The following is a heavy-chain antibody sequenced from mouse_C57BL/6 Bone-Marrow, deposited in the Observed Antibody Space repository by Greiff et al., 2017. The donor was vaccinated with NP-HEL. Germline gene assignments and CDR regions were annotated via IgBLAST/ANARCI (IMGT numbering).Heavy chain of an antibody. D-gene: IGHD2-12*01. J-gene: IGHJ4*01. CDR1: GYTFTDYY. Sequence: QVQLQQSGAELVRPGASVKLSCKASGYTFTDYYINWVKQRPGQGLEWIARIYPGSGNTYYNEKFKGKATLTAEKSSGTAYMQLSSLTSEDSAVYFCARSYSPYAMDYWGQGTSVTVSS. CDR3: ARSYSPYAMDY. V-gene: IGHV1-76*01. CDR2: IYPGSGNT.